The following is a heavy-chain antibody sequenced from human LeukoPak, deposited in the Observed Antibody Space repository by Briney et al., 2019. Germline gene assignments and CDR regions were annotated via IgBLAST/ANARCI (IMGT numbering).Heavy chain of an antibody. CDR2: IVPIFGSA. D-gene: IGHD5-18*01. CDR1: GGTFSSYS. Sequence: GASVKVSCKASGGTFSSYSISWVRQAPGQGLEWMGGIVPIFGSANYAQKFQGRVTMTEDTSTDTAYMELSSLRSEDTAVYYCATARYSYGSGAFDIWGQGTMVTVSS. J-gene: IGHJ3*02. V-gene: IGHV1-69*06. CDR3: ATARYSYGSGAFDI.